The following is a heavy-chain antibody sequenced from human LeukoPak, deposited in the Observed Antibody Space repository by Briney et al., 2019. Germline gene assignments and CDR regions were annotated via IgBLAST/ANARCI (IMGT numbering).Heavy chain of an antibody. D-gene: IGHD6-6*01. CDR3: ARDIGRSSHWYFDL. J-gene: IGHJ2*01. CDR1: GHSISSGDYY. Sequence: PSQTLSLTCTVSGHSISSGDYYWSWIRQPAGKGLEWIGRIYTSGSTTYNPSLKSRVTISVDKSKNQFSLKLSSVTAADTAVYYCARDIGRSSHWYFDLWGRGTLVTVSS. CDR2: IYTSGST. V-gene: IGHV4-61*02.